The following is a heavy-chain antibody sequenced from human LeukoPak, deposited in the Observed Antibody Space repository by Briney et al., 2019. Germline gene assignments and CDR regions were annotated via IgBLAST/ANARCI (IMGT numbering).Heavy chain of an antibody. CDR3: AKDRGYSSSWSYYFDY. CDR2: ISGSGGST. J-gene: IGHJ4*02. V-gene: IGHV3-23*01. Sequence: GGSLRLSCAASGFTFSSYAMSWVRQAPGKGLEWVSAISGSGGSTYYADSVKGRFTISRDNSKNTLYLQMSSLRAEDTAIYYCAKDRGYSSSWSYYFDYWGQGTLVTVSS. CDR1: GFTFSSYA. D-gene: IGHD6-13*01.